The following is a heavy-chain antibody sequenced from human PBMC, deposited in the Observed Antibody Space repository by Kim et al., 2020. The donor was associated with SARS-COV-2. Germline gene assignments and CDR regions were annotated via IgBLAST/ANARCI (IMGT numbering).Heavy chain of an antibody. D-gene: IGHD3-10*01. CDR1: GFTFSNYG. Sequence: GGSLRLSCGASGFTFSNYGMSWVRQAPGKGLEWVSVFSGSAGSTYYGDSVKGRFTISRDNSKNTLYLQMNSLRVEDTAVYYCVRVRGVGAFDIWGQGTMVTVSS. V-gene: IGHV3-23*01. CDR2: FSGSAGST. J-gene: IGHJ3*02. CDR3: VRVRGVGAFDI.